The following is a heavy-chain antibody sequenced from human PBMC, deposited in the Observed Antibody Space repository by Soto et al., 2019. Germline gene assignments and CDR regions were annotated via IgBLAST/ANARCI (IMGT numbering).Heavy chain of an antibody. Sequence: GGSLRLSCAASGFTFDDYAMHWVRQAPGKGLEWVSGISWNSGSIGYADSVKGRFTISRDNAKNSLYLQMNSLRAEDTALYYCAKANDYGGKYFQHWGQGTLVTVSS. D-gene: IGHD4-17*01. J-gene: IGHJ1*01. CDR1: GFTFDDYA. CDR2: ISWNSGSI. V-gene: IGHV3-9*01. CDR3: AKANDYGGKYFQH.